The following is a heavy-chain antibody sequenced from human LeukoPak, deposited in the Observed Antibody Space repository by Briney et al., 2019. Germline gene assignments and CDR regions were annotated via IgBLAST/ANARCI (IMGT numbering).Heavy chain of an antibody. CDR2: INSDGSRT. CDR1: GFTFSSYR. Sequence: PGGSLRHSFAASGFTFSSYRMHWVRQAPGKGLVWVSRINSDGSRTSYAGSVKGRFTISRDNAKNTLYLQMNSLRAEDTAVYYCTRGTYNYDRCGYFPWVYWGQGTLGTVSS. V-gene: IGHV3-74*01. D-gene: IGHD3-22*01. CDR3: TRGTYNYDRCGYFPWVY. J-gene: IGHJ4*02.